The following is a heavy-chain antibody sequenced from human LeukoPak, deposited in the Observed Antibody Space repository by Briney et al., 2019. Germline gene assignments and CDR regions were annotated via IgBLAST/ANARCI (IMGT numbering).Heavy chain of an antibody. Sequence: PGGSLRLSCSASGFTFSSYATHWVRQAPGKGLEYVSAISSNGGSTYYADSVKGGFTISRDNSKNTLYLQMSSLRAEDTAVYYCVKDRGWGLWFGELYYWGQGTLVTVSS. V-gene: IGHV3-64D*06. J-gene: IGHJ4*02. D-gene: IGHD3-10*01. CDR1: GFTFSSYA. CDR2: ISSNGGST. CDR3: VKDRGWGLWFGELYY.